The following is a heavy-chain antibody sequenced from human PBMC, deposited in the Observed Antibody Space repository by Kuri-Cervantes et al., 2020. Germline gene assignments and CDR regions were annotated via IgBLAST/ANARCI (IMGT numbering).Heavy chain of an antibody. D-gene: IGHD5-12*01. J-gene: IGHJ4*02. CDR3: AREGRSGYDTTRGDY. CDR2: IYHSGST. CDR1: GGSISSSNW. V-gene: IGHV4-4*02. Sequence: SETLSLTCAVSGGSISSSNWWSWVRQPPGKGLEWIGEIYHSGSTNYNPSLKSRVTISVDKSKNQFSLKLSSVTAADTAVYYCAREGRSGYDTTRGDYWGQGTLVTVSS.